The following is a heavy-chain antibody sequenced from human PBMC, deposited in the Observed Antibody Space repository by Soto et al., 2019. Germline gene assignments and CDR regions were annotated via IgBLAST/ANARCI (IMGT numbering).Heavy chain of an antibody. Sequence: ASVKVSCKASGYTFTCYDINWVRHATGKGLEWMGWMNPNSGNTGYAQKFQGRVTMTRNTSISTAYMELSSLRSEDTAVYYCARVLNWASYYDFWSGYYNYYYYGMDVWGQGTTVTVS. J-gene: IGHJ6*02. CDR2: MNPNSGNT. CDR1: GYTFTCYD. V-gene: IGHV1-8*01. CDR3: ARVLNWASYYDFWSGYYNYYYYGMDV. D-gene: IGHD3-3*01.